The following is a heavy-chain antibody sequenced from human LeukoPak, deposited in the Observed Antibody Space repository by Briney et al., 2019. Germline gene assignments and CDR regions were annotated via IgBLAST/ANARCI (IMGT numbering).Heavy chain of an antibody. Sequence: PGGSLRLSCAASGFTFSSYWMNWVRQAPGKGLEWVANIKQDGSEKYYVDSVKGRFTISRDNAKNSLYLQMNSLRAEDTAVYYCARDSSVKKAAAGYFDYWGQGTLVTVSS. V-gene: IGHV3-7*01. D-gene: IGHD6-13*01. J-gene: IGHJ4*02. CDR3: ARDSSVKKAAAGYFDY. CDR1: GFTFSSYW. CDR2: IKQDGSEK.